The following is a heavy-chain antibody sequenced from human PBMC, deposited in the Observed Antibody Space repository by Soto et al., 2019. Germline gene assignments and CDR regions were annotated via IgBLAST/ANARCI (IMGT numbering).Heavy chain of an antibody. V-gene: IGHV1-18*01. CDR1: GYTFTSYG. Sequence: ASVKVSCKASGYTFTSYGISWVRQAPGQGLEWMGWISAYNGNTNYAQKLQGRVTMTTDTSTSTAYMELRSLRSDDTAVYYCARSRYCSSTSCPEAYYFDYWGQGTLVTASS. CDR3: ARSRYCSSTSCPEAYYFDY. J-gene: IGHJ4*02. D-gene: IGHD2-2*01. CDR2: ISAYNGNT.